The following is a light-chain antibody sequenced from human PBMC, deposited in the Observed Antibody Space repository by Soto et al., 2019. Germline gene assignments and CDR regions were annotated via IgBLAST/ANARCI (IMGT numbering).Light chain of an antibody. CDR2: HAS. CDR1: LNVNSY. J-gene: IGKJ5*01. V-gene: IGKV3-11*01. Sequence: EIVMTQSPATLSLSPGERVTLSCRSTLNVNSYLAWYQQKPGKAPRLLIYHASNRAAGIPARFSGSGSGTDFTLTISSLEPEDFAIYYCQQRQYWPPITFGQGTRLEIK. CDR3: QQRQYWPPIT.